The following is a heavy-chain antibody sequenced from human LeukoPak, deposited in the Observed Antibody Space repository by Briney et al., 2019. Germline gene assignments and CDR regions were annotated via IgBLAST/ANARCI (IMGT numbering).Heavy chain of an antibody. J-gene: IGHJ1*01. D-gene: IGHD3-22*01. Sequence: GGSLRLSCEASGFTFSRYWMHWVRQAPGKGLVWVSRIKSDGKTNYADSVKGRFTISRDNAKNTVALQMDSLRAEDTGVYYCARAPSEVGGYYPEYFRHWGQGTLVTVSS. CDR2: IKSDGKT. V-gene: IGHV3-74*01. CDR1: GFTFSRYW. CDR3: ARAPSEVGGYYPEYFRH.